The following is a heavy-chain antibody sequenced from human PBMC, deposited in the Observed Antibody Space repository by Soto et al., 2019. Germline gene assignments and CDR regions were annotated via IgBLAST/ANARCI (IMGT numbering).Heavy chain of an antibody. D-gene: IGHD2-8*01. CDR2: VYYRGRS. Sequence: SETLSLTCTVSGGSVSNSNYYWGWIRQSPGKGLEWIGSVYYRGRSYSKSSVKSRVTISVDTSKNQFSLNLNYVTDSDTAVYFSVRQRPSVLTQAYFDYWGPGALVTVSS. CDR1: GGSVSNSNYY. V-gene: IGHV4-39*01. J-gene: IGHJ4*02. CDR3: VRQRPSVLTQAYFDY.